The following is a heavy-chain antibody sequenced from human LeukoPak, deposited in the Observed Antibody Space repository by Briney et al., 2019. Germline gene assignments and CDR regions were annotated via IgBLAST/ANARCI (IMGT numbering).Heavy chain of an antibody. Sequence: SETLSLTCTVSGGSISSYYWSWIRQPPGKGLEWIGYIYYSGSTNYNPSLKSRVTISVDTSKNQFSLKLSSVTAADTAVYYCARDKAVLRYFDWLFYGMDVWGQGTTVTVSS. CDR3: ARDKAVLRYFDWLFYGMDV. CDR1: GGSISSYY. CDR2: IYYSGST. D-gene: IGHD3-9*01. J-gene: IGHJ6*02. V-gene: IGHV4-59*01.